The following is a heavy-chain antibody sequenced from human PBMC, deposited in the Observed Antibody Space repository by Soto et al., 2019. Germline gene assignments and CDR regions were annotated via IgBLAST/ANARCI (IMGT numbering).Heavy chain of an antibody. J-gene: IGHJ4*02. CDR1: GFTFSSYP. CDR3: ARGYYYDSSGPPGGY. D-gene: IGHD3-22*01. Sequence: QVQLVESGGGVVQPGRSLRLSCAASGFTFSSYPMHWVRQAPGKGLEWVAVISYDGSNYYYADSVKGRFTISSDNSQNTLYLQMNSLRAEDTAVYYCARGYYYDSSGPPGGYWGQGTLVTVSS. CDR2: ISYDGSNY. V-gene: IGHV3-30-3*01.